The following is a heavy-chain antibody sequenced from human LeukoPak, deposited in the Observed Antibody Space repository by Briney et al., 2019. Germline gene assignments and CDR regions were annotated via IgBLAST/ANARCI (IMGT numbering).Heavy chain of an antibody. CDR1: GFTFSSYA. D-gene: IGHD2-21*02. Sequence: GGSLRLSCAASGFTFSSYAMHWVRQAPGKGLQYVANINLDGTEKNYVDSVKGRFTISRDNARKSVFLEMNSLRAEDTAIYYCAKYGGDLGVAFEDWGQGTLVAVSS. V-gene: IGHV3-7*03. CDR2: INLDGTEK. J-gene: IGHJ4*02. CDR3: AKYGGDLGVAFED.